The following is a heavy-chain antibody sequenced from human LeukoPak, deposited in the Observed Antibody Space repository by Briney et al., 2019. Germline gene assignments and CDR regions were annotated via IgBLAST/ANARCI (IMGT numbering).Heavy chain of an antibody. CDR2: IYSSGST. V-gene: IGHV4-61*02. CDR3: ARQYIDILTGYHRGELYWYFDL. CDR1: GGSISSGSYY. Sequence: PSETLSLTCTVSGGSISSGSYYWSWIRQPAGKGLEWIGRIYSSGSTNYNPPLKSRVTVSLAPSKNQFSLQLSSVTAADPAVYYCARQYIDILTGYHRGELYWYFDLWGRGTLVTVSS. J-gene: IGHJ2*01. D-gene: IGHD3-9*01.